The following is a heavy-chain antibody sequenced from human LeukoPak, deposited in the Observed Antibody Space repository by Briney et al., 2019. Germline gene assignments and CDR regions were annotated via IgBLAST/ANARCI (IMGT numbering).Heavy chain of an antibody. CDR1: GYTFTIYG. D-gene: IGHD3-3*01. CDR3: ARPHITIFGVVIPYNWFDP. V-gene: IGHV1-18*01. J-gene: IGHJ5*02. Sequence: GASVKVSCKASGYTFTIYGISWVGQAPGQGVEWMGWISAYNGNTNYTQKLQRRVPMTTDTSTTTAYLDLRSLRSDDTAVYYCARPHITIFGVVIPYNWFDPWGQGTLVTVSS. CDR2: ISAYNGNT.